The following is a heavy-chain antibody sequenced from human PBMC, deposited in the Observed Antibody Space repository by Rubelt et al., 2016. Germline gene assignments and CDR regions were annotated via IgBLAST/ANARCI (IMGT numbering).Heavy chain of an antibody. CDR1: GDSISTYF. D-gene: IGHD2-2*01. V-gene: IGHV4-59*08. J-gene: IGHJ4*02. CDR3: ARHGGLAGSIRAFDY. CDR2: IYYTGST. Sequence: QVQLQESGPGLVKPSETLSLTCTVSGDSISTYFWSWIRQPPGKGLEWIGYIYYTGSTNYNSSLKSRVTISVDTSKNQFSLRLGSVTAADTAVYYCARHGGLAGSIRAFDYWGLGTLVAVSS.